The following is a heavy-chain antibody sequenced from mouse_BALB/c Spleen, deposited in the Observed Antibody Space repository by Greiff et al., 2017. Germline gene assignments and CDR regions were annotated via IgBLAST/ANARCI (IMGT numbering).Heavy chain of an antibody. J-gene: IGHJ3*01. CDR1: GYAFSSSW. CDR2: IYPGDGDT. V-gene: IGHV1-82*01. Sequence: VQLQQSGPELVKPGASVKISCKASGYAFSSSWMNWVKQRPGQGLEWIGRIYPGDGDTNYNGKFKGKATLTADKSSSTAYMQLSSLTSVDSAVYFCARGGTMITTSGAWFAYWGQGTLVTVSA. CDR3: ARGGTMITTSGAWFAY. D-gene: IGHD2-4*01.